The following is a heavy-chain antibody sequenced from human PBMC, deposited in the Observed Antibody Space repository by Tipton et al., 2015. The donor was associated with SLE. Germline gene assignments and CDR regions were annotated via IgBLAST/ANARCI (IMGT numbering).Heavy chain of an antibody. CDR3: ASGVAVARWLGY. D-gene: IGHD6-19*01. CDR1: GFTVSSNY. Sequence: GSLRLSCAASGFTVSSNYMSWVRQAPGKGLEWASVIYSGGSTYYADSVKGRFTISRDNAKNSLYLQMNSLRAEDTAVYYCASGVAVARWLGYWGQGTLVTVSS. V-gene: IGHV3-53*01. J-gene: IGHJ4*02. CDR2: IYSGGST.